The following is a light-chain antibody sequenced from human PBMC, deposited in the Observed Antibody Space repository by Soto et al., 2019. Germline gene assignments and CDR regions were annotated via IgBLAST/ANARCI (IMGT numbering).Light chain of an antibody. CDR1: QSVSSW. CDR2: DAA. Sequence: IQMIQSPSILSASVGDRVTITCRASQSVSSWLAWYQQKPGKAPKLLVYDAANLESGVPSTFGGSGSGTEFTLTISSLQPDDVATYYCQQYNSYPNTFGQGTKVDNK. V-gene: IGKV1-5*01. CDR3: QQYNSYPNT. J-gene: IGKJ2*01.